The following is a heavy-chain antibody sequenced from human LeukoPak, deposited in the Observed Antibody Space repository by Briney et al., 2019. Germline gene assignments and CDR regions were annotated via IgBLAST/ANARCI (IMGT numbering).Heavy chain of an antibody. J-gene: IGHJ3*02. CDR3: AKPVPHRGYNKPYDAFDI. D-gene: IGHD5-24*01. CDR2: ISGSGDST. V-gene: IGHV3-23*01. CDR1: GFTFSTYA. Sequence: TGGSLRLSCAASGFTFSTYAMSWVRQAPGKGLEWVSVISGSGDSTYYADSVKGRFTISRDNSKNTLYLQMNTLRAEDTAVYYCAKPVPHRGYNKPYDAFDIWGKGKMVTVSS.